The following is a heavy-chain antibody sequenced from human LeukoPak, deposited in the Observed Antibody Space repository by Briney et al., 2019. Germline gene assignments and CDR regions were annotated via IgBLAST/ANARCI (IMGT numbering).Heavy chain of an antibody. J-gene: IGHJ4*02. CDR2: INPTSGAA. CDR1: GYSFIGYY. CDR3: ARLVGLSTTASY. D-gene: IGHD5/OR15-5a*01. Sequence: ASVKVSCKASGYSFIGYYLHWVRQAPGQGLEWMGWINPTSGAANYPQKFQDRVTMTRDTSINTAYMELSRLRSDDTAVYYCARLVGLSTTASYWGQGTLVIVSS. V-gene: IGHV1-2*02.